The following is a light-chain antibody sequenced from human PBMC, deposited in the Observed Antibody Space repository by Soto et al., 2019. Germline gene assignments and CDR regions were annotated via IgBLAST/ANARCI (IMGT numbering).Light chain of an antibody. J-gene: IGKJ3*01. Sequence: DIVMTQSPATLSVSPGERATLSCRASQSVNSYLAWYQQKPGQAPRLLNHDTSTRATGIPARFSASGSWTEFTLAITTLQSEYRALYVCQQYNNWPLSVGPGTNVDI. CDR3: QQYNNWPLS. CDR1: QSVNSY. V-gene: IGKV3D-15*01. CDR2: DTS.